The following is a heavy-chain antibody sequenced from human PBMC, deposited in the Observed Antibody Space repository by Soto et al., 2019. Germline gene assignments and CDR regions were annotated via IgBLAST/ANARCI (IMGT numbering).Heavy chain of an antibody. V-gene: IGHV3-33*01. D-gene: IGHD4-17*01. CDR1: GFTFIVFG. J-gene: IGHJ3*02. Sequence: QVQLVESGGGVVQPGTSLRLSCEASGFTFIVFGMHWVRQAPGKGLEWVAVIWYDGSNKYYAECVKGRFTISRDNSKNGLYLQMNSLRAEDTSVYYCARGRGGSYGGNSAHFDIWGQGTLVTVSS. CDR2: IWYDGSNK. CDR3: ARGRGGSYGGNSAHFDI.